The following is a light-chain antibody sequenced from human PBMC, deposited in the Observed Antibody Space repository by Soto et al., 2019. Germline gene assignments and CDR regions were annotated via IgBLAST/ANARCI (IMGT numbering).Light chain of an antibody. CDR2: AAT. CDR3: QQSYTSQQT. CDR1: QTFNNY. V-gene: IGKV1-39*01. Sequence: DIQMPQSPSSLSASVGDTVSITCRAGQTFNNYLNWYQHKPGQVPKLLIYAATALQSGVPTRFSAPASGTDFTLTIINVQPEDCGTYYCQQSYTSQQTFGQGTKLEI. J-gene: IGKJ2*01.